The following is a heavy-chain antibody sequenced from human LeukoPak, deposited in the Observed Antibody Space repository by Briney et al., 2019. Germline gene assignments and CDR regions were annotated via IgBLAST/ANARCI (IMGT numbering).Heavy chain of an antibody. CDR3: ARAAYYYDSSGPWYFDY. Sequence: ASVKVSCKASGYTFTRYYMHWVRQAPGQGLEWMGWINPNSGGTNYAQKFQGRVTMTRDTSISTAYMELSRLRSDDTAVYYCARAAYYYDSSGPWYFDYWGQGTLVTVSS. V-gene: IGHV1-2*02. J-gene: IGHJ4*02. CDR1: GYTFTRYY. D-gene: IGHD3-22*01. CDR2: INPNSGGT.